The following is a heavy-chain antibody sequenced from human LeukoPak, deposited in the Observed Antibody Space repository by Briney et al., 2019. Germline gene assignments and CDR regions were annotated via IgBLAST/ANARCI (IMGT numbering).Heavy chain of an antibody. CDR2: INPNSGGA. CDR3: ARDYYDSSGYCFDY. Sequence: GASVKVSCKASGYTFTGYYMHWVRQAPGQGLEWMGWINPNSGGANYAQKFQGRVTMTRDTSISTAYMELSRLRSDDTAVYYCARDYYDSSGYCFDYWGRGTLVTVSS. J-gene: IGHJ4*02. CDR1: GYTFTGYY. D-gene: IGHD3-22*01. V-gene: IGHV1-2*02.